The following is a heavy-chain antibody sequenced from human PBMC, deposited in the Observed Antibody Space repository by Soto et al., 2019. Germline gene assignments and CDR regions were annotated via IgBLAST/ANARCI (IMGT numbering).Heavy chain of an antibody. Sequence: EVQLVESGGGLVQPGGSLRLSCAASGFTFSDHYMDWVRQAPGKRLEWVGRSRNKANSYTTEYAASVKGRFTISIDDSKNSLYLQMNSLTTEDTAVYFCARVSYSPPSMDVWGQGTTVTVSS. CDR2: SRNKANSYTT. CDR3: ARVSYSPPSMDV. V-gene: IGHV3-72*01. J-gene: IGHJ6*02. CDR1: GFTFSDHY. D-gene: IGHD2-2*02.